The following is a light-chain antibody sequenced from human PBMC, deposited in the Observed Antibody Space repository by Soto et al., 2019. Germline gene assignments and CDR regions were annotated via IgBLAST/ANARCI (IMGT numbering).Light chain of an antibody. V-gene: IGLV2-8*01. J-gene: IGLJ1*01. CDR3: SSYAGSNVLYV. CDR1: SSDVGGYNY. CDR2: EVS. Sequence: QSVLTQPPSASGSPGQSVTISCTGTSSDVGGYNYVSWYQQYPGKAPKVMIYEVSKRPSGVPDRFSGSKSGNTASLTVSGLQADDEANYYCSSYAGSNVLYVFGTGTKVTVL.